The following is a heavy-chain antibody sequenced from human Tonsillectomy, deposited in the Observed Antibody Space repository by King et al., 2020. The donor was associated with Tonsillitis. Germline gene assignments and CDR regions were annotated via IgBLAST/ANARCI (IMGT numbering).Heavy chain of an antibody. Sequence: VQLVESGGGLVQPGGSLRLSCEASGFTFSTYAMSWVRQAPGKGPEWVSAISGRDTRTFYADSVKGRFTISRDDSKNTVSLQMSSLRAEDTAVYYCVKESPYSGNYRFYYFDYWGQGTLVTVSS. CDR3: VKESPYSGNYRFYYFDY. D-gene: IGHD1-26*01. V-gene: IGHV3-23*04. CDR1: GFTFSTYA. J-gene: IGHJ4*02. CDR2: ISGRDTRT.